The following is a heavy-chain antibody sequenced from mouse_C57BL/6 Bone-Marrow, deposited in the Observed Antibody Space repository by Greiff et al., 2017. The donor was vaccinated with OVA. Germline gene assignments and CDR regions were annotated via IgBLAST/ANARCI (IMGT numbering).Heavy chain of an antibody. CDR3: ARHDYAPFAY. D-gene: IGHD2-4*01. J-gene: IGHJ3*01. CDR1: GYTFTDYN. CDR2: INPNNGGT. Sequence: VQLRQSGPELVKPGASVKIPCKASGYTFTDYNMDWVKQSHGKSLEWIGDINPNNGGTIYNQKFKGKATLTVDKSSSTAYMELRSLTSEDTAVYYCARHDYAPFAYWGQGTLVTVSA. V-gene: IGHV1-18*01.